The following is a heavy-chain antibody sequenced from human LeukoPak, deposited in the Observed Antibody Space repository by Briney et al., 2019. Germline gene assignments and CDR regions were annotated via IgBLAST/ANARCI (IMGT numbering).Heavy chain of an antibody. J-gene: IGHJ4*02. CDR1: GITFSSLA. CDR3: ATTPSSTPPDY. Sequence: QTGGSLRLSCAASGITFSSLAMAWVRQAPGKGLEWVSTVGSSGVNTHYADSVKGRFTISRDNSKGTLHLQMNSLRVEDTALYYCATTPSSTPPDYWGQGTLVTVSS. D-gene: IGHD6-13*01. CDR2: VGSSGVNT. V-gene: IGHV3-23*01.